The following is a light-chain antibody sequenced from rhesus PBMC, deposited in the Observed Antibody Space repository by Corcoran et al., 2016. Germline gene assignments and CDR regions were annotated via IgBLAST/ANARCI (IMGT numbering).Light chain of an antibody. CDR3: QVWDSGVRHI. CDR2: ADY. J-gene: IGLJ1*01. Sequence: SYDLTQPPSVSAASGETASITCGGDNIGTRNVHWYQQKPPQAPLLVIYADYRRPSGIPDRFSGSNTGNTATLTITRVEAGDEADYFCQVWDSGVRHIFGPGTRLTVL. CDR1: NIGTRN. V-gene: IGLV3-25*02.